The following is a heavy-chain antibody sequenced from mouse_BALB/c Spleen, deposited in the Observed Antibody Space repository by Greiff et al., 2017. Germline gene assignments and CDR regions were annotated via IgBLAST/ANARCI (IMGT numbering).Heavy chain of an antibody. Sequence: EVKVVESGGGLVQPGGSRKLSCAASGFTFSSFGMHWVRQAPEKGLEWVAYISSGSSTIYYADTVKGRFTISRDNPKNTLFLQMTSLRSEDTAMYYCARSYYYGSSYPYAMDYWGQGTSVTVSS. CDR3: ARSYYYGSSYPYAMDY. CDR2: ISSGSSTI. D-gene: IGHD1-1*01. V-gene: IGHV5-17*02. J-gene: IGHJ4*01. CDR1: GFTFSSFG.